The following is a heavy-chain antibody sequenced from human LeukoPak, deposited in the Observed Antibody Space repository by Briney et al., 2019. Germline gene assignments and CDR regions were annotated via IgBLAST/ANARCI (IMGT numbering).Heavy chain of an antibody. D-gene: IGHD6-19*01. CDR2: INHSGST. Sequence: PSETLSLTCAVYGGSFSGYSWSWIRQPPGKGLEWIGEINHSGSTNYNPSLKSRVTISVDTPKKQFSLKLRSVTAADTAVFYCARGAQQWDCYYYYMDVWGKGTTVTVSS. V-gene: IGHV4-34*01. CDR1: GGSFSGYS. CDR3: ARGAQQWDCYYYYMDV. J-gene: IGHJ6*03.